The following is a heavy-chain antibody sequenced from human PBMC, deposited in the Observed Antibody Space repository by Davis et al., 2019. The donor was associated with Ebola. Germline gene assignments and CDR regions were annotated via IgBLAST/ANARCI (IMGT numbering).Heavy chain of an antibody. CDR1: GFTFSSYA. CDR2: ISGRGGST. CDR3: AKESGSSYYDSSGYYYRSYNYFDY. Sequence: ESLKISCAASGFTFSSYAMSWVRQAPGKGLEWVSAISGRGGSTYYADSVKGRFTSSRDNSNNTLYLQMNSLRAEDTAVYYCAKESGSSYYDSSGYYYRSYNYFDYWGQGTLVTVSS. D-gene: IGHD3-22*01. J-gene: IGHJ4*02. V-gene: IGHV3-23*01.